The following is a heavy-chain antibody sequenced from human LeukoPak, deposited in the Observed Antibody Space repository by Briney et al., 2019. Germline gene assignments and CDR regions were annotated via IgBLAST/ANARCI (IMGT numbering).Heavy chain of an antibody. Sequence: PGGSLRLSCAASGFTFSDYYMSWIRQAPGTGLVWVSRIHSDGGSSYADSVKGRFTISRDNAKNTLYLQMDTLRGDDTAVYYCARGGSTYFDSWGHGTLVTVSS. CDR2: IHSDGGSS. V-gene: IGHV3-74*01. CDR1: GFTFSDYY. D-gene: IGHD3-16*01. J-gene: IGHJ4*01. CDR3: ARGGSTYFDS.